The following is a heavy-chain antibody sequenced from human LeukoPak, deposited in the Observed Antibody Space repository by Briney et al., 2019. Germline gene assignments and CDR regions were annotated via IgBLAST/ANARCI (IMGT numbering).Heavy chain of an antibody. V-gene: IGHV4-61*08. J-gene: IGHJ3*02. Sequence: PSQTLSLTCTVSGGSISSGGYYWSWIRQPPGKGLEWIGYIYYSGNTNYNPSLKSRVTISVDTSKNQFSLKLSSVTAADTAVYYCARHYYGSGNYNAFDIWGQGTMVTVSS. CDR2: IYYSGNT. CDR1: GGSISSGGYY. D-gene: IGHD3-10*01. CDR3: ARHYYGSGNYNAFDI.